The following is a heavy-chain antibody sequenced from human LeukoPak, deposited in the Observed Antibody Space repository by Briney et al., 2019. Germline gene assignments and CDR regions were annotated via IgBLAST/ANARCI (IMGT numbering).Heavy chain of an antibody. Sequence: GGSLRLSCAASGFTFSSYAMSWVRQAPGKGLEWVSGISGNGGYTYYADSVKGRLTISRDSSKHTLHLHMNSLRAEDAPVYVCAKERGVAVAGNKVGFDCWGQGTPVSAS. J-gene: IGHJ4*02. CDR1: GFTFSSYA. CDR3: AKERGVAVAGNKVGFDC. D-gene: IGHD6-19*01. CDR2: ISGNGGYT. V-gene: IGHV3-23*01.